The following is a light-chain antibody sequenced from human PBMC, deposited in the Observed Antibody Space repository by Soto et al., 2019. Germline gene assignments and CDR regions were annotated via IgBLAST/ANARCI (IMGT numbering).Light chain of an antibody. J-gene: IGKJ5*01. CDR2: DAT. Sequence: DIQLTQSPSSLSASVGERVTITCRASQVIISFLAWYQQEPGKAPKLLISDATTLQSGVQSRFSGSGSGTNLTLTIRIPQPENFATYYCQQFKSYVSFGQGTRLEI. CDR3: QQFKSYVS. CDR1: QVIISF. V-gene: IGKV1-9*01.